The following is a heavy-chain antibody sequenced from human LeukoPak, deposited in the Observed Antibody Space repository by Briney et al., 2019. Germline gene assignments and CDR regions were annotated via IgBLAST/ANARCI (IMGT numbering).Heavy chain of an antibody. Sequence: SETLSLTCTVSGGSISSYYWSWIRQPAGKGLEWIGRIYTSGSTNYNPSLKSRVTISVDTSKNQFSLKLSSVTAADTAVYYCARSWDYYDSSGYTIYYYYGMDVWGQGTTVTVSS. CDR3: ARSWDYYDSSGYTIYYYYGMDV. J-gene: IGHJ6*02. CDR1: GGSISSYY. V-gene: IGHV4-4*07. CDR2: IYTSGST. D-gene: IGHD3-22*01.